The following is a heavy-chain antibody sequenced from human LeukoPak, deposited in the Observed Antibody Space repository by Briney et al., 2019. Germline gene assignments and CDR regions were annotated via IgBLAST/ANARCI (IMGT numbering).Heavy chain of an antibody. CDR1: GGTFSSYA. D-gene: IGHD3-22*01. CDR2: IIPIFGTA. V-gene: IGHV1-69*13. J-gene: IGHJ4*02. Sequence: SVTVSCKASGGTFSSYAISWVRQAPGQGLEWMGGIIPIFGTANYAQKFQGRVTITADESTSTAYMELSSLRSEDTAVYYCAKGGYDSSGYYTDFDYWGQGTLVTVSS. CDR3: AKGGYDSSGYYTDFDY.